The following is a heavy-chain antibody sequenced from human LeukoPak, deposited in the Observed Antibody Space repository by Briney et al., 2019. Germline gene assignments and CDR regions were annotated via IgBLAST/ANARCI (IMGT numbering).Heavy chain of an antibody. CDR3: ARGRLTTRVPHY. D-gene: IGHD4-17*01. Sequence: ASVKVSCKASGYTFTSYGISRVXXXXGQGXXXMGWISAYNGNTNYAQKLQGRVTXXXDTSTSTAYMELRSLRSDDTAVYYCARGRLTTRVPHYWGQGTLVTVSS. CDR1: GYTFTSYG. CDR2: ISAYNGNT. V-gene: IGHV1-18*01. J-gene: IGHJ4*02.